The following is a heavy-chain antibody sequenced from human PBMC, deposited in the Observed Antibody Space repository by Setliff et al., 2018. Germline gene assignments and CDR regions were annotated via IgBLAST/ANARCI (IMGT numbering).Heavy chain of an antibody. V-gene: IGHV7-4-1*02. CDR2: IKTDTGSP. J-gene: IGHJ6*03. CDR3: ARGIYYYSSGGFYYMDV. Sequence: ASVKVSCKTSGYISTDYSIHWVRQAPGQGLEWMGWIKTDTGSPTYARGFTGRLVFSLDTSVGTTFLQISSLKAEDTAVYYCARGIYYYSSGGFYYMDVWGKGTTVTVSS. CDR1: GYISTDYS. D-gene: IGHD3-10*01.